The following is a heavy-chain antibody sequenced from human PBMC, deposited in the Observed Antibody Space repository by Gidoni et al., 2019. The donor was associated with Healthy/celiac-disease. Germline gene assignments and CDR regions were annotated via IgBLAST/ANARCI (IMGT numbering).Heavy chain of an antibody. V-gene: IGHV3-21*01. CDR1: GFTFSSYS. J-gene: IGHJ3*02. Sequence: EVQLVESGGGLVKPGGSLRLSCAASGFTFSSYSMNWVRQAPGKGLEWVSSISSSSSDIYDADSVKGRFTISRDNAKNSLNRQMNSLRAEDTAVYYCARDYRATHDAFDIWGQGTMVTVSS. D-gene: IGHD5-12*01. CDR2: ISSSSSDI. CDR3: ARDYRATHDAFDI.